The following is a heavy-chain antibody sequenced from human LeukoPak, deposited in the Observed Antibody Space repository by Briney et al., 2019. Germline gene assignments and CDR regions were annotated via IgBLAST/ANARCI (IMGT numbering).Heavy chain of an antibody. Sequence: SETLSLTCTVSGGSISSGGYYWSWIRQHPGKGLEWIGYIYCSGSTYYNPSLKSRVTISVDTSKNQFSLKLSSVTAADTAVYYCASGAVTAIPLLADYWGQGTLVTVSS. CDR1: GGSISSGGYY. CDR2: IYCSGST. CDR3: ASGAVTAIPLLADY. D-gene: IGHD2-21*02. V-gene: IGHV4-31*03. J-gene: IGHJ4*02.